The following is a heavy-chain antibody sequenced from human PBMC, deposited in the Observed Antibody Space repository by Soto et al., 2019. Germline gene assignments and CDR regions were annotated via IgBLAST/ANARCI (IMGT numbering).Heavy chain of an antibody. CDR3: ARGGEPLGYYGLDV. CDR1: GGSVRSGNHF. J-gene: IGHJ6*02. CDR2: MYYTGGT. Sequence: QVQLQESGPGLLKASETLSLTCSVSGGSVRSGNHFWNWIRQPPGRGLEWLGYMYYTGGTNYNPSLKSRVSMSVATSKNQFSLKLTSLTAADTAVYYCARGGEPLGYYGLDVWGQGTTVTVSS. D-gene: IGHD3-10*01. V-gene: IGHV4-61*01.